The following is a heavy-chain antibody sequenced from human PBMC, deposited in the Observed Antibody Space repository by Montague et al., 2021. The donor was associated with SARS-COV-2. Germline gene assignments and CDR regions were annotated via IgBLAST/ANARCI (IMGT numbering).Heavy chain of an antibody. Sequence: SLRLSCAASGFTFSYYTMHWVRQAPGKGLEWVSGISWDSGNIAYADSVKGRFTISRDNAKSSLYLQMNNLRAEDTALYYCAKDLRAIILAYFDYWGQGTLVTVSS. CDR1: GFTFSYYT. CDR3: AKDLRAIILAYFDY. J-gene: IGHJ4*02. D-gene: IGHD5-24*01. CDR2: ISWDSGNI. V-gene: IGHV3-9*01.